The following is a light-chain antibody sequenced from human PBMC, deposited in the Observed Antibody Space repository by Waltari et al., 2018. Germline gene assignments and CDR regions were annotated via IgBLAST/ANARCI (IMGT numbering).Light chain of an antibody. CDR3: QHYLRLPVT. J-gene: IGKJ1*01. CDR2: GAS. CDR1: QSVSRA. Sequence: VLPQSPGTLSFSRGERTTVSCRASQSVSRALAWYQQKPGQAPRLLIYGASTRATGIPDRFSGSGSGTDFSLTISRLEPDDFAVYYCQHYLRLPVTFGQGTTVEI. V-gene: IGKV3-20*01.